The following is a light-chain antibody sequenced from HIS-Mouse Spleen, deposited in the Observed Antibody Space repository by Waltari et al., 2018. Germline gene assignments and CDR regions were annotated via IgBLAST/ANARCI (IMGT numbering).Light chain of an antibody. Sequence: SYVLTQPPSVSVAPGKPARLTCGGNNIVRKSLHWYQQKPGQAPVLVVYDDSDRPSGIPERFSGSNSGNTATLTISRVEAGDEADYYCQVWDSSSDHVVFGGGTKLTVL. CDR3: QVWDSSSDHVV. V-gene: IGLV3-21*03. CDR1: NIVRKS. J-gene: IGLJ2*01. CDR2: DDS.